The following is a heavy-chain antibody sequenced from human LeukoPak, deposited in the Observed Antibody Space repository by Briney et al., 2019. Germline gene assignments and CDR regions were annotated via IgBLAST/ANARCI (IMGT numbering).Heavy chain of an antibody. D-gene: IGHD6-19*01. V-gene: IGHV3-30*04. Sequence: LPGGSLRLSCAASGFTFSSYAMHWVRQAPGKGLEWVAVISYDGSNKYYADSVKGRFTISRDNSKNTLYLQMNSLRAEDTAVYYCARDKSSGWYDAFDIWGQGTVVTVSS. CDR2: ISYDGSNK. CDR1: GFTFSSYA. J-gene: IGHJ3*02. CDR3: ARDKSSGWYDAFDI.